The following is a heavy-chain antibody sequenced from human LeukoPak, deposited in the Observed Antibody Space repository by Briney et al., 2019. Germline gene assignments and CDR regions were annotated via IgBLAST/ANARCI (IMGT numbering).Heavy chain of an antibody. Sequence: GGSPRLSCAASGFTVSDTYMSWVRQAPGKGLEWVSLLYSGGSTHYADSVKGRFTISRDKSKNILSLQMNSLRAEDTALYYCARGKSGIYTRPFDYWGQGTLVTVSS. CDR1: GFTVSDTY. CDR3: ARGKSGIYTRPFDY. V-gene: IGHV3-66*01. D-gene: IGHD1-26*01. CDR2: LYSGGST. J-gene: IGHJ4*02.